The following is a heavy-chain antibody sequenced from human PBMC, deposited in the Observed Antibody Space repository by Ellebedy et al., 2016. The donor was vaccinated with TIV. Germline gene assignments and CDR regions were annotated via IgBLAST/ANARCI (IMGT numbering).Heavy chain of an antibody. CDR2: FDPEDGET. CDR3: ATDKDGVDAFDI. J-gene: IGHJ3*02. D-gene: IGHD3-10*01. CDR1: GYTLTELS. Sequence: AASVKVSCKVSGYTLTELSMHWVRQAPGKGLEWMGGFDPEDGETIYAQKFQGRVTMTEDTSTDTAYMELSSLRSEDTAVYYCATDKDGVDAFDIWGQGTMVTVSS. V-gene: IGHV1-24*01.